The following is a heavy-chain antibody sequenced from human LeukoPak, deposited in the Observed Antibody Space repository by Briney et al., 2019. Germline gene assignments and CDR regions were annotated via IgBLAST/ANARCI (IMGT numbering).Heavy chain of an antibody. CDR1: GYTLTIYG. Sequence: ASVKVSCKASGYTLTIYGITWVRQAPGQGLEWMGWISTYNGNTNYAQRLQGRVTMTTDTSTSTAYMELRSLRSDDTAVYYCARGTTVTSDYWGQGTLVTVSS. D-gene: IGHD4-17*01. V-gene: IGHV1-18*01. CDR2: ISTYNGNT. J-gene: IGHJ4*02. CDR3: ARGTTVTSDY.